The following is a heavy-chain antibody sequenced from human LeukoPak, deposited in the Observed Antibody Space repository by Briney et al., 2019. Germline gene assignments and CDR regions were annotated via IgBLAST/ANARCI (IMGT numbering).Heavy chain of an antibody. Sequence: ASVKVSCKASGYTFTGYYMHWVRQAPGQGLEWMGWINPNSGGTNYAQKFQGRVTMTRDTSISTAYMELSRLRSGDTAVYYCARAVVVVIAARGAFDIWGQGTMVTVSS. D-gene: IGHD2-21*01. J-gene: IGHJ3*02. V-gene: IGHV1-2*02. CDR2: INPNSGGT. CDR1: GYTFTGYY. CDR3: ARAVVVVIAARGAFDI.